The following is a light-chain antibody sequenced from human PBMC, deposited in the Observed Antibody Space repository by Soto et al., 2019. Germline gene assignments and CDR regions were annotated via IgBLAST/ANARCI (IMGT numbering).Light chain of an antibody. CDR2: GAS. Sequence: EIVMTQSPATLSVSPGGRATLSCRSSQSVSSNLAWYQQKPGQAPRLLIYGASTRATGTPARFSGSGSGTEFTLTISSLQPEDFAVYYCQQRSNWPDAFGQGTRLEIK. CDR1: QSVSSN. V-gene: IGKV3-15*01. J-gene: IGKJ5*01. CDR3: QQRSNWPDA.